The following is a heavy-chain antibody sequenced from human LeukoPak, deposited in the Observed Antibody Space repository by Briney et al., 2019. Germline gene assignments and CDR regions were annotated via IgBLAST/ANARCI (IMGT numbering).Heavy chain of an antibody. CDR1: GYSFTSHW. D-gene: IGHD3-22*01. CDR2: IYPGDSDT. V-gene: IGHV5-51*01. Sequence: GESLKISCKASGYSFTSHWIGWVRQMPGKGLEWMGIIYPGDSDTRYSPSFQGQVTISADKSITTAYLQWSSLKASDTAMYHCALHYDSSGYFVAGGMDVWGQGTTVTVSS. J-gene: IGHJ6*02. CDR3: ALHYDSSGYFVAGGMDV.